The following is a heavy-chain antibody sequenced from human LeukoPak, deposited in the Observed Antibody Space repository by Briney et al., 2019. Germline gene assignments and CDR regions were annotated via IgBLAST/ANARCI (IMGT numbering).Heavy chain of an antibody. J-gene: IGHJ4*02. V-gene: IGHV3-11*01. Sequence: GGSLRLSCSASGFPFRNYYMTWLRQTPGKGLEWLSYISTSGDIMDYADSVKGRFTISRDNAKASLYLQMKSLGADDTAIYYCAKGHTYGMIWGQGALVTVSS. D-gene: IGHD5-18*01. CDR3: AKGHTYGMI. CDR1: GFPFRNYY. CDR2: ISTSGDIM.